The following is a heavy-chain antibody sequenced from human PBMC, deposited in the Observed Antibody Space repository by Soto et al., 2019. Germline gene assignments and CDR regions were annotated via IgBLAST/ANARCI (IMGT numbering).Heavy chain of an antibody. CDR3: TRGPRPSSVGTGAF. CDR2: ISDDGSRA. Sequence: GGSLRLSCTASGFTFSMYWMHWVRQVPGKGPEWVSRISDDGSRADYADSVKGRFTISRDNAKNTLYLEMHVLRADDTAVYYCTRGPRPSSVGTGAFWGQGTPVTVSS. J-gene: IGHJ4*02. V-gene: IGHV3-74*01. CDR1: GFTFSMYW. D-gene: IGHD3-10*01.